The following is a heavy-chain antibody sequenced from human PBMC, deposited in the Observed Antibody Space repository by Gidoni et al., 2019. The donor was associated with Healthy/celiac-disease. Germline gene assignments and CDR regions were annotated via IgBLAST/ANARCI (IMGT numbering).Heavy chain of an antibody. CDR2: INHSGST. D-gene: IGHD7-27*01. CDR3: ARGERTGDREAVDY. J-gene: IGHJ4*02. V-gene: IGHV4-34*01. CDR1: GGSFSGYY. Sequence: QVQLQQWGAGLLKPSETLSLTCAVYGGSFSGYYWSWIRQPPGKGLEWIGEINHSGSTNYNPSLKSRVTISVDTSKNQFSLKLSSVTAADTAVYYCARGERTGDREAVDYWGQGTLVTVSS.